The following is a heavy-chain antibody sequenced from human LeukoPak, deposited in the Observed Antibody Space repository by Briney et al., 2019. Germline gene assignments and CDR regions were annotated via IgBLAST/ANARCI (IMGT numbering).Heavy chain of an antibody. D-gene: IGHD4-11*01. J-gene: IGHJ5*02. CDR2: IYYNGST. Sequence: SETLSLTCTVSGGSISSYYWSWIRQPPGKGLEWIGYIYYNGSTNYNPSLKSRVTISVDTSKNQFSLKLSSVTAADTAVYYCARDALGTVTGSWFDPWGQGTLVTVSS. CDR1: GGSISSYY. CDR3: ARDALGTVTGSWFDP. V-gene: IGHV4-59*01.